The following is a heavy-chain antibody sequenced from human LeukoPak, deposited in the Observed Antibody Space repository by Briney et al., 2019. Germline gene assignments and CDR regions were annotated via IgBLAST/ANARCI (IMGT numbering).Heavy chain of an antibody. J-gene: IGHJ4*02. CDR3: AREGYYDRSGYYPVPDY. D-gene: IGHD3-22*01. CDR2: IHTSGST. V-gene: IGHV4-4*07. Sequence: SETLSLTCTVSGGSISSYYWSWIRQPAGKGLEWIGRIHTSGSTNYNPSLKSRVTMSVDTSKNQFSLKLSSVTAADTAVYYCAREGYYDRSGYYPVPDYWGQGTLVTVSS. CDR1: GGSISSYY.